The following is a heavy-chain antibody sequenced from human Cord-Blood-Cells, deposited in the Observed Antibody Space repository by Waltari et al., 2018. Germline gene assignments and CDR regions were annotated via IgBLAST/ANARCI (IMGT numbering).Heavy chain of an antibody. CDR3: AREVAYCGGDCYYYYYGMDV. Sequence: QVQLVESGGGVVQPGRFLRLPCAASGFTLSSYGMHWVGKAPGKGLGWAAVIWYDGSNKYYAESVKGRFTISRDNSKNTLYLQMNSLRAEDTAVYYCAREVAYCGGDCYYYYYGMDVWGQGTTVTVSS. J-gene: IGHJ6*02. D-gene: IGHD2-21*01. CDR2: IWYDGSNK. CDR1: GFTLSSYG. V-gene: IGHV3-33*01.